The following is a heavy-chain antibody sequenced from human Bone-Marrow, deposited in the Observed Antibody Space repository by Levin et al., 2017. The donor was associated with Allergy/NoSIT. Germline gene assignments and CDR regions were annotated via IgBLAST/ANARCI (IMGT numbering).Heavy chain of an antibody. CDR3: ARGSPAKDDALDI. J-gene: IGHJ3*02. V-gene: IGHV4-34*01. CDR2: ITHTGST. CDR1: GGSFSGYY. Sequence: PGGSLRLSCAVDGGSFSGYYWIWIRQTPGKGPEWIGEITHTGSTNYNLSLEGRLTMSVDTSKNQFSLRLTSVTAADTAVYFCARGSPAKDDALDIWGQGTVVNVSS.